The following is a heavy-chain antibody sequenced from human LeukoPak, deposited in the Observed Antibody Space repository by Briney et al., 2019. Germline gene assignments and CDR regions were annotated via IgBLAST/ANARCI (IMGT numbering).Heavy chain of an antibody. V-gene: IGHV4-59*01. CDR1: GDSISSDY. CDR2: IYHNGIT. D-gene: IGHD3-10*01. J-gene: IGHJ4*02. CDR3: AREANYYGSGSYFEGTFDY. Sequence: SETLSLTCNVSGDSISSDYWSWIRQPPGKGLEWIGYIYHNGITNYNPSLKSRVTISIDTSKNEFSLKLTSVIAADTAVYFCAREANYYGSGSYFEGTFDYWGQGSLVTVSS.